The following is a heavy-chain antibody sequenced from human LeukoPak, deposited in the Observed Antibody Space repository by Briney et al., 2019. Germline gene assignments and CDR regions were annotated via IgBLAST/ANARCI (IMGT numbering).Heavy chain of an antibody. V-gene: IGHV3-13*01. CDR3: ARGPPRGKYYYMDV. J-gene: IGHJ6*03. D-gene: IGHD1-1*01. Sequence: GGSLRLSCAASGFTFSSFDMHWVRQPPGQGLEWVSTIGTASDTYYPGSVEGRFTLSRDNAKNSLYLQMNSLTAGDTAVYYCARGPPRGKYYYMDVWGKGTAVTVSS. CDR1: GFTFSSFD. CDR2: IGTASDT.